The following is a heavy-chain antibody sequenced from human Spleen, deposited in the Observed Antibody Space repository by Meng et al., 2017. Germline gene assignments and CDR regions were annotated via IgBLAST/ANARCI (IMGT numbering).Heavy chain of an antibody. CDR1: GFTFSSYW. CDR2: IKQDGSEK. CDR3: ARGGRGTMIVVVKYYFDY. Sequence: GESLKISCAASGFTFSSYWMSWVRQAPGKGLEWVANIKQDGSEKYYVDSVKGRFTISRDNAKNSLYLQMNSLRAEDTAVYYCARGGRGTMIVVVKYYFDYWGQGTLVTVSS. V-gene: IGHV3-7*01. J-gene: IGHJ4*02. D-gene: IGHD3-22*01.